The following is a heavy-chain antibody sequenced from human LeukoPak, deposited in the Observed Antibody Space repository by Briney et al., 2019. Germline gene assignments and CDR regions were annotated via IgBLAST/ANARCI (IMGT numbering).Heavy chain of an antibody. J-gene: IGHJ6*03. CDR1: GFTFSSYG. D-gene: IGHD2-8*01. Sequence: GGSLRLSCAASGFTFSSYGMSWVRQAPGKGLEWVSAISGSGGSTYYADSVKGRFTISRDNSKNTLYLQMNSLRAEDTAVYYCAKDRCSNGVGCYYYYMDVWGKGTTVTISS. CDR3: AKDRCSNGVGCYYYYMDV. V-gene: IGHV3-23*01. CDR2: ISGSGGST.